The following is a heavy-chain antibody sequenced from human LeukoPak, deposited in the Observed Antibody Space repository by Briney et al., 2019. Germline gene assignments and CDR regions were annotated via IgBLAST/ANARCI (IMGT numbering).Heavy chain of an antibody. Sequence: GGSLRLSCAASGFTVSNHWMHWVRQAPGKGLVWVSRIKSDGSSTSYADSVKGRFTISRDNAKNTLYLQMNSLRAEDTAVYYCALEDYWGQGTLVTVSS. J-gene: IGHJ4*02. CDR3: ALEDY. CDR2: IKSDGSST. CDR1: GFTVSNHW. V-gene: IGHV3-74*01.